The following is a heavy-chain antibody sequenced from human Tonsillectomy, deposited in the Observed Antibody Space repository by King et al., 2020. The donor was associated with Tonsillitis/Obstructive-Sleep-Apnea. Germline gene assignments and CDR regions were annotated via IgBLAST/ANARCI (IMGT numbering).Heavy chain of an antibody. V-gene: IGHV3-64D*06. D-gene: IGHD2-2*01. J-gene: IGHJ4*02. CDR3: VKDWGPYCSSTSCHDY. Sequence: VQLVESGGGSVQPGGSLRLSCSASGFTFSSYAMHWVRQAPGKGLEYVSAISSNGGSTYYADSVKGRFTISRDNSKNTLYLQMSSLRAEDTAVYYCVKDWGPYCSSTSCHDYWGQGTLVTVSS. CDR1: GFTFSSYA. CDR2: ISSNGGST.